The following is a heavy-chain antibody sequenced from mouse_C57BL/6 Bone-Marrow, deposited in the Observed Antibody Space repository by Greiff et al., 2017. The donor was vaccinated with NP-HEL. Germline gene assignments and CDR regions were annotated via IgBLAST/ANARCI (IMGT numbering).Heavy chain of an antibody. CDR2: IYPGSGST. CDR3: ARKNYYGSSLYYYAMDY. J-gene: IGHJ4*01. CDR1: GYTFTSYW. V-gene: IGHV1-55*01. D-gene: IGHD1-1*01. Sequence: QVQLQQPGAELVKPGASVKMSCKASGYTFTSYWITWVKQRPGQGLEWIGDIYPGSGSTNYNEKFKSKATLTVDTSSSTAYMQLSSLTSEDSAVYYCARKNYYGSSLYYYAMDYWGQGTSVTVSS.